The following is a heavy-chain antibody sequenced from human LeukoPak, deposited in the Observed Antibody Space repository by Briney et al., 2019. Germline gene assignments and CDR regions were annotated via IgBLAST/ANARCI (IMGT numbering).Heavy chain of an antibody. D-gene: IGHD6-19*01. J-gene: IGHJ4*02. CDR2: ISSSSSTI. V-gene: IGHV3-48*01. Sequence: GGSLRLSCAASGFTFSSYSMNWVRQAPGKGLEWVSSISSSSSTIYYADSVKGRFTISRDNAKNSLYLQMNSLRAEDTAVYYCAREDVAVAGVDYWGQGTLVTVSS. CDR1: GFTFSSYS. CDR3: AREDVAVAGVDY.